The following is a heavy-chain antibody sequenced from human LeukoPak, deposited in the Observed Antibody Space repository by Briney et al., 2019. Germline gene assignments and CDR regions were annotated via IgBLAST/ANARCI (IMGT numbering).Heavy chain of an antibody. Sequence: SETLSLTCLVSGGSISSSRHYWGWLRQPPGKGLEWIGSVFYSGSTYYNPSLKSRVSISVDTSKNQFSLKLRSVTAADTAVYYCARGRGGGDWGYFDYWGQGTLVTVSS. CDR3: ARGRGGGDWGYFDY. J-gene: IGHJ4*02. V-gene: IGHV4-39*01. CDR1: GGSISSSRHY. D-gene: IGHD2-21*01. CDR2: VFYSGST.